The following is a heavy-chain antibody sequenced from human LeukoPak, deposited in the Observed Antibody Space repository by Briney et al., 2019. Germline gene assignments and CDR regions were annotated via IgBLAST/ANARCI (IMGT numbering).Heavy chain of an antibody. CDR2: MSNNGGTI. CDR3: AKDLDSSGYFPPLGAFDY. D-gene: IGHD3-22*01. CDR1: GFTFTDYY. J-gene: IGHJ4*02. Sequence: GGSLRLSCAASGFTFTDYYMSWIRQAPGKGLEWVAYMSNNGGTIYYADSVKGRFTISRDNAKNSLYLQMNSLRAEDTAVYYCAKDLDSSGYFPPLGAFDYWGQGTLVTVSS. V-gene: IGHV3-11*04.